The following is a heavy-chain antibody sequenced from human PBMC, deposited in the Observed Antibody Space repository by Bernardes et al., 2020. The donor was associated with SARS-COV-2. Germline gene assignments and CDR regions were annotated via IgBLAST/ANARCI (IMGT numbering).Heavy chain of an antibody. V-gene: IGHV4-39*01. D-gene: IGHD2-21*02. CDR1: GGSISSDGYY. Sequence: SETLSLTCTVSGGSISSDGYYWGWIRQPPGKGLEWIGSIEYNGDTYYSPSLKGRVTMSVETSKNQFSLKVSSVTAADTAMYYCARLPMGDFVRYFDHWGQGTLVTVSS. CDR2: IEYNGDT. J-gene: IGHJ4*02. CDR3: ARLPMGDFVRYFDH.